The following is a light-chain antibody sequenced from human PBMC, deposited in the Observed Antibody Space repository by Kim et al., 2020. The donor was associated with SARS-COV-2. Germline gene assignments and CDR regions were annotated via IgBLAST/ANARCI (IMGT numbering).Light chain of an antibody. J-gene: IGLJ2*01. CDR1: PGPLTSGHY. Sequence: PGGTGTCPCGSNPGPLTSGHYAYWFQQKPGQAPRSLIYNTDTRQPWTPARFSGSLLGDKAALTLSGAQAEDEADYYCLLSYTGGQVFGGGTQLTVL. V-gene: IGLV7-46*01. CDR2: NTD. CDR3: LLSYTGGQV.